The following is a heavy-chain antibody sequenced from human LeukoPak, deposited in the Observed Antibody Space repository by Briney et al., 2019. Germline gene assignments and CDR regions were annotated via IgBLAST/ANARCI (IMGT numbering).Heavy chain of an antibody. V-gene: IGHV4-39*01. J-gene: IGHJ4*02. CDR1: GGSISSSSYY. D-gene: IGHD3-9*01. CDR2: IYYSGTT. Sequence: SETLSLTCTVSGGSISSSSYYWGWIRQPPGKGLEWIGRIYYSGTTYSNPSLKSRVTISVDTSKNQFSLKLSSVTAADTAFYFKERTAYDILTGYYNVDYWGQGTLVTVSS. CDR3: ERTAYDILTGYYNVDY.